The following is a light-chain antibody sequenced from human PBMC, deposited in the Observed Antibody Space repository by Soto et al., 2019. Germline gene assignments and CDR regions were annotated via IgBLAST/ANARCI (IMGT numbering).Light chain of an antibody. CDR1: SSNIGAGYD. Sequence: QSALTQAPSVSGAPGQRVTISCTGSSSNIGAGYDVHWYQQRPGTAPKLLRYGNSNRPSGVPDRFSGSKSGTSASLAITGLQAEAEADYFCQSYDSSFWVFRGGTKLTVL. CDR2: GNS. V-gene: IGLV1-40*01. CDR3: QSYDSSFWV. J-gene: IGLJ3*02.